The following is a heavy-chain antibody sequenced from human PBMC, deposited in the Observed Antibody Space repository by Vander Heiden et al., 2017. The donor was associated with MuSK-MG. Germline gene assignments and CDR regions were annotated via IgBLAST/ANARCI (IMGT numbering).Heavy chain of an antibody. Sequence: QVQLQESGPGLVTPSQTLSLTCTVSGGPISSGGYYWSWIRQHPGKGLEWIGYIYYSGSTYYNPSLKSRVTISVDTSKNQFSLKLSSVTAADTAVYYCAREGGYDSSGYIYFDYWGQGTLVTVSS. CDR1: GGPISSGGYY. J-gene: IGHJ4*02. CDR2: IYYSGST. D-gene: IGHD3-22*01. V-gene: IGHV4-31*03. CDR3: AREGGYDSSGYIYFDY.